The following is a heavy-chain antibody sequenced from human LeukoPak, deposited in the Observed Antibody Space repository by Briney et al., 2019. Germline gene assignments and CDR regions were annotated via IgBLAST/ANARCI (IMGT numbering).Heavy chain of an antibody. CDR2: ISSSNYI. V-gene: IGHV3-21*01. Sequence: GGSLRLSCAASGFTFSTYSMNWVRQAPGKGLEWVSSISSSNYIYYADSVKGRFTISRDNAKNSLYLQMNSLRAEDTAVYYCARFHDILTGYDFDYWGQGTLVTVSS. CDR3: ARFHDILTGYDFDY. J-gene: IGHJ4*02. D-gene: IGHD3-9*01. CDR1: GFTFSTYS.